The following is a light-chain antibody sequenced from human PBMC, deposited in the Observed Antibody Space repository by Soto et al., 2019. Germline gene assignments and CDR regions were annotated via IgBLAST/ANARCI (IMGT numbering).Light chain of an antibody. J-gene: IGLJ6*01. V-gene: IGLV1-44*01. CDR2: TTS. Sequence: QSVVTQPPSVSGTPGQGVIISCSNVGRHEVSWYQQVPGMAPKLLIHTTSQRPSGVPDRFSASKSGTSASLASRGLQSDDEADYCCSSWDDSLSGVVFGRGTKVTVL. CDR3: SSWDDSLSGVV. CDR1: NVGRHE.